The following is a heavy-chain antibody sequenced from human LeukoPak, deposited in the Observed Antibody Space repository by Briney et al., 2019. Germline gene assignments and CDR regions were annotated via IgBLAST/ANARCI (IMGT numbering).Heavy chain of an antibody. CDR1: GYTFTSYG. V-gene: IGHV1-18*01. CDR2: ISAYNGKT. Sequence: ASVKVSCKASGYTFTSYGISWVRQAPGQGREWMCWISAYNGKTNYAQTLQGRGTMSTDTFTRTDYMELRSLRSDDTAVYYCARELVTTVTTVDAFDIWGQGTMVTVSS. CDR3: ARELVTTVTTVDAFDI. D-gene: IGHD4-17*01. J-gene: IGHJ3*02.